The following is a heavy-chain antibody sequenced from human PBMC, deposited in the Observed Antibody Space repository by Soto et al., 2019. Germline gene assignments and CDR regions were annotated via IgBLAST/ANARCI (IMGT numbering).Heavy chain of an antibody. D-gene: IGHD3-10*02. CDR1: GGSISSSSYY. Sequence: QLQLQESGPGLVKPSETLSLTCTVSGGSISSSSYYWGWIRQPPGKGLEWIGSIYYSWSTYYNPSLKSRVNMSADTSKNQLSLKLSSVTAADTAVYYCARQAMYYYVEYYYGMDVWGQGTTVTVSS. J-gene: IGHJ6*02. CDR3: ARQAMYYYVEYYYGMDV. V-gene: IGHV4-39*01. CDR2: IYYSWST.